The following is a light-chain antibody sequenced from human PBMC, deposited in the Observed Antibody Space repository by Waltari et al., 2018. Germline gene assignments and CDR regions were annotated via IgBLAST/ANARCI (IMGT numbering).Light chain of an antibody. J-gene: IGLJ3*02. V-gene: IGLV3-25*03. CDR2: KDN. CDR1: ELPRQY. CDR3: QSADRSGSQWV. Sequence: SYELTQPPSVSVSPGQTARITCSGDELPRQYVCWYKKKAGQAPLMVMYKDNERPSGIPDRFSGSVSGTTITLTISDVQVEDEADYYCQSADRSGSQWVFGGGTKLTVL.